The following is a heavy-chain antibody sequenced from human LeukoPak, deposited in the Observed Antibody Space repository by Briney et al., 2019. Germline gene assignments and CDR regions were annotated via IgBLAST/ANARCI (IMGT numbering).Heavy chain of an antibody. CDR1: GGSISSSSYY. J-gene: IGHJ4*02. CDR2: IYYSGST. D-gene: IGHD2-15*01. V-gene: IGHV4-39*01. CDR3: ASRSSEVVPPMN. Sequence: PSETLSLTCTVSGGSISSSSYYWGWIRQPPGKGLEWIGSIYYSGSTYYNPSLKSRVTISVDTSKNQFSLRLSSVTAADTAVYYCASRSSEVVPPMNRGQGTLVTVSS.